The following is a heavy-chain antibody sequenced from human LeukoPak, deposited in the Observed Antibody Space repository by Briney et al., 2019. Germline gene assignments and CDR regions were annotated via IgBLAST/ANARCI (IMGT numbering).Heavy chain of an antibody. V-gene: IGHV1-2*02. CDR1: GYTFTGYY. CDR2: INPNSGGT. J-gene: IGHJ4*02. Sequence: ASVKVSCKASGYTFTGYYMHWVRQAPGQGLEWMGWINPNSGGTNYAQKFQGRVTMTRDTSISTAYMELSRLRSDDTAVYYCARFDYGAELGVDYWGQGTLVTVSS. D-gene: IGHD4-17*01. CDR3: ARFDYGAELGVDY.